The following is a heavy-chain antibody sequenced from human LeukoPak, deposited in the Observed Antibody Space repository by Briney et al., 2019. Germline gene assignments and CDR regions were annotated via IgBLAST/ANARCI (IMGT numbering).Heavy chain of an antibody. D-gene: IGHD5-12*01. V-gene: IGHV4-34*01. Sequence: SETLSLTCAVYGGSFSGYYWSWIRQPPGKGLEWIGEINHRGSTNYNPSLKSRVTISVDTSKNQFSLKLSSVTAADTAVYYCARGGRDGYNYWEYWGQGTLVTVSS. CDR1: GGSFSGYY. CDR2: INHRGST. J-gene: IGHJ4*02. CDR3: ARGGRDGYNYWEY.